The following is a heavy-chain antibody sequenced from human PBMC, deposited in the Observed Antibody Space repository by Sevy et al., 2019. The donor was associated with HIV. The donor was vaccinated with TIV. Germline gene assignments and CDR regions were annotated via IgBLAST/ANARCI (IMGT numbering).Heavy chain of an antibody. D-gene: IGHD2-8*01. J-gene: IGHJ4*02. CDR3: ARVAVEYCTNDCYHRFDH. Sequence: GGSLRLSCVASGFTFPIYSVLWVRQAPGKGLEWPTLISYDGNYKYYADSVKRRFTISRDNSNNILYLQMSSLRVEDTALYFCARVAVEYCTNDCYHRFDHWGLGTLVTVSS. CDR2: ISYDGNYK. V-gene: IGHV3-30*04. CDR1: GFTFPIYS.